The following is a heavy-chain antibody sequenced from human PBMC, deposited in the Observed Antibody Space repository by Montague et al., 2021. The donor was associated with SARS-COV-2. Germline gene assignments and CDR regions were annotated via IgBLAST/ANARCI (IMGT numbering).Heavy chain of an antibody. V-gene: IGHV6-1*01. CDR3: ARDLRWRYGYGLDV. J-gene: IGHJ6*02. Sequence: CAISGDSVSSDSAAWNWVRQSPSRGLEWLGRTYYRSNWYNDYAVSVKSRITIKSDTSKNQISLQLNSVTPEDTAVYYCARDLRWRYGYGLDVWGPGTTVTVSS. CDR2: TYYRSNWYN. D-gene: IGHD3-16*01. CDR1: GDSVSSDSAA.